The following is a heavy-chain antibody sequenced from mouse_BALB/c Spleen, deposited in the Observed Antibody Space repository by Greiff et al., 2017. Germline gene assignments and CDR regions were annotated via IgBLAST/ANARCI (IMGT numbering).Heavy chain of an antibody. D-gene: IGHD1-1*01. CDR3: ARGRYIMNYFDY. CDR1: GYAFTNYL. V-gene: IGHV1-54*01. Sequence: QGQLQQSGAELVRPGTSVKVSCKASGYAFTNYLIEWVKQRPGQGLEWIGVINPGSGGTNYNEKFKGKATLTADKSSSTAYMQLSSLTSDDSAVYFCARGRYIMNYFDYWGQGTTLTVSS. J-gene: IGHJ2*01. CDR2: INPGSGGT.